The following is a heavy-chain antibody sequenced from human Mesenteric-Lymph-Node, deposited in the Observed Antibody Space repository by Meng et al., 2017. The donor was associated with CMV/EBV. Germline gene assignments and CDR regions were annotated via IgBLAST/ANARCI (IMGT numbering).Heavy chain of an antibody. CDR3: ARVFRQPSYYFEY. V-gene: IGHV4-38-2*02. CDR1: EYSISSGYY. J-gene: IGHJ4*02. D-gene: IGHD3-10*02. CDR2: IHQSGST. Sequence: GSLRLSCTVSEYSISSGYYWGWIRQPPGKGLEWIGSIHQSGSTYYNPSFKKRVTISVDTSKNQFSLKLTSISATDTAMYYCARVFRQPSYYFEYWGQGTLVTVSS.